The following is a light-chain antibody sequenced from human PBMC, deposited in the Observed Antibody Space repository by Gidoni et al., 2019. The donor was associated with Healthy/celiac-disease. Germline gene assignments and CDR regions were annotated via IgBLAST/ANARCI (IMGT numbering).Light chain of an antibody. CDR2: GAS. Sequence: EIVMTQSPATLSVSPGERATLSCRASQSVSSNLAWYQQKPGQAPRLLIYGASTRATGIPASFGGSGSGTEFTLTISSLQSEDFAVYYCQQYNNWPTFGPGTKVDIK. V-gene: IGKV3-15*01. CDR1: QSVSSN. J-gene: IGKJ3*01. CDR3: QQYNNWPT.